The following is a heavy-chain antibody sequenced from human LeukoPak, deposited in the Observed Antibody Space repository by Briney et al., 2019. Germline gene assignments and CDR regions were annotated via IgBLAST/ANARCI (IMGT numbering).Heavy chain of an antibody. CDR3: ARDYYDSSGLDAFDI. Sequence: PGGSLRLSCAASGFTFSDYYMSWIRQAPGKGLEWVSYISSSSSYTNYADSVKGRFTISRDNAKNSLYLQMNSLRAEDTAVYYCARDYYDSSGLDAFDIWGQGTMVTVSS. D-gene: IGHD3-22*01. CDR2: ISSSSSYT. V-gene: IGHV3-11*06. CDR1: GFTFSDYY. J-gene: IGHJ3*02.